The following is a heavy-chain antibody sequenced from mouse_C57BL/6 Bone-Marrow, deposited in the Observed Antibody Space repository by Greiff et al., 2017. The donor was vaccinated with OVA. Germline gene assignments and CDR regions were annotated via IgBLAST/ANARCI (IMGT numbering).Heavy chain of an antibody. Sequence: EVKVEESGGGLVQPKGSLKLSCAASGFSFNTYAMNWVRQAPGKGLEWVARIRSKRNNYATYYADSVKDRFTISRDVSDCLLYLHMNHLNPSVTSMSYCVIHGGLGAYWGQGTTLTVSS. CDR3: VIHGGLGAY. CDR2: IRSKRNNYAT. D-gene: IGHD1-1*02. CDR1: GFSFNTYA. J-gene: IGHJ2*01. V-gene: IGHV10-1*01.